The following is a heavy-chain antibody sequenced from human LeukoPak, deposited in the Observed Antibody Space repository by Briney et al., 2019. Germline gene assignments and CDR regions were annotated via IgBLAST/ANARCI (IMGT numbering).Heavy chain of an antibody. CDR3: ARAMRIQLREDY. CDR2: ISAYNGNT. V-gene: IGHV1-18*04. Sequence: ASVKVSCKASGYTFTSYGISWVRQPPGQGLEWMGWISAYNGNTNYSQKLQGRVTMTTDTSTSTAYMELRSLRSDDTAVYYCARAMRIQLREDYWGQGTLVTVSS. J-gene: IGHJ4*02. D-gene: IGHD5-18*01. CDR1: GYTFTSYG.